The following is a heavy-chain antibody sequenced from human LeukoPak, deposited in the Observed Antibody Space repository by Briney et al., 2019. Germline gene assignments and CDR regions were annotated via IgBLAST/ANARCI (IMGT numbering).Heavy chain of an antibody. V-gene: IGHV1-18*01. D-gene: IGHD6-19*01. Sequence: ASVKVSCKASVYTFTSSRISWVRYAPGQGLEWMGWISAYNGNTNYAQKFQDRVTMTTDTSTNTAYMELRSLRSDDTAVYYCAASGWSKPYYFDYWGQGTLVTVSS. CDR3: AASGWSKPYYFDY. J-gene: IGHJ4*02. CDR1: VYTFTSSR. CDR2: ISAYNGNT.